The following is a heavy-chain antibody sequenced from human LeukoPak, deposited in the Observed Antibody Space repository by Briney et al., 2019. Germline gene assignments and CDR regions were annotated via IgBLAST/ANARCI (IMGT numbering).Heavy chain of an antibody. V-gene: IGHV3-30*18. CDR2: ISHDGGAK. Sequence: PGTSLRLSCAVSGFTIRIYGMHWVRQAPGKGLEWVAMISHDGGAKYYGDSVKGRFTISRDDSKNTLYLQMNSLSTEDTALYYCAKDWGSSDWYNYFDPWGQGTLVTVSP. CDR1: GFTIRIYG. CDR3: AKDWGSSDWYNYFDP. D-gene: IGHD6-19*01. J-gene: IGHJ5*02.